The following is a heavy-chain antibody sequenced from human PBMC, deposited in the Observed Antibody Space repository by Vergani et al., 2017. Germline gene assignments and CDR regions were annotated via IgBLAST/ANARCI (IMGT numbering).Heavy chain of an antibody. D-gene: IGHD6-13*01. CDR3: ARIKSSSWSRGGGMDV. J-gene: IGHJ6*02. Sequence: QVTLRESGPALVKPAQTLTLTCTFSGFSLSTSGMCVSWIRQPPGKALEWLARTDWDDDKYYSTSLKTRLTISKDTSKNQVVLTMTNMDPVDTATYYCARIKSSSWSRGGGMDVWGQGTTVTVSS. CDR1: GFSLSTSGMC. CDR2: TDWDDDK. V-gene: IGHV2-70*15.